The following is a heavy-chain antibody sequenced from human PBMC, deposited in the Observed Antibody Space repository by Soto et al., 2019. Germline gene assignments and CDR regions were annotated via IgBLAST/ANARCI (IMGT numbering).Heavy chain of an antibody. CDR3: VRGGHGSGSYLGSS. J-gene: IGHJ5*02. V-gene: IGHV3-7*03. CDR2: IRQDGGAQ. D-gene: IGHD3-10*01. CDR1: GFTFTTYW. Sequence: GGSLRLSCVASGFTFTTYWMSWVRQAPGKGLEWVANIRQDGGAQYYVDSVKGRFTISRDNAKNSVYLQMDSLRVEDTAVYYCVRGGHGSGSYLGSSWGQGILVTVSS.